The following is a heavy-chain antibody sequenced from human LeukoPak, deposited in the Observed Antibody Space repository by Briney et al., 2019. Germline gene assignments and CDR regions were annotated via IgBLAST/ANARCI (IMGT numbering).Heavy chain of an antibody. CDR1: GFTFSSYV. CDR2: ISNDGSSE. J-gene: IGHJ4*02. D-gene: IGHD3-10*01. CDR3: ARVPYVSGTFDY. V-gene: IGHV3-30-3*01. Sequence: GGSLRLSCAASGFTFSSYVIHWVRQAPGKGLEWVAVISNDGSSEHYADSVKGRFTTSIDNSKNTLFLQMNSLRTEDTAVYYCARVPYVSGTFDYWGQGTLVTVSS.